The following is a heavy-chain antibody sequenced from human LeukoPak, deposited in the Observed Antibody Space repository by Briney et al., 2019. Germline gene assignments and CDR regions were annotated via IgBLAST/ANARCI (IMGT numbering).Heavy chain of an antibody. CDR2: IKSKSDGGTT. V-gene: IGHV3-15*01. CDR3: TTWDGVD. Sequence: TGGSLRLSCAASGFTFSNALMTWVRQAPGKGLEWLGHIKSKSDGGTTDCAAPFKGRFTISRDDSRNTPYLQMNSLKTEDTAVYYCTTWDGVDWGQGTMVTVSS. J-gene: IGHJ3*01. D-gene: IGHD1-26*01. CDR1: GFTFSNAL.